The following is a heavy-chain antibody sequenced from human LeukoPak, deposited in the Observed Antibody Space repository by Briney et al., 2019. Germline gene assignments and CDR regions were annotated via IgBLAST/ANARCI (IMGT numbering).Heavy chain of an antibody. D-gene: IGHD2-8*02. CDR3: ARGRYCAGGGCRLFDF. V-gene: IGHV4-59*01. J-gene: IGHJ4*02. CDR2: IFYGGNT. CDR1: GGSISGYF. Sequence: SETLSATCSVSGGSISGYFWSWIREPPGRRLEWIGYIFYGGNTKYNPSLKSRVAMSADASKNQYSLSLSSVTAADTAIYYCARGRYCAGGGCRLFDFWGQGTLVGVSS.